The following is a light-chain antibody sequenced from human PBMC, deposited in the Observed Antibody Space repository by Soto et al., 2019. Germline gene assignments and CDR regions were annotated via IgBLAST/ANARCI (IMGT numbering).Light chain of an antibody. CDR1: QCIRND. CDR2: AAS. Sequence: AIQMTQSPSSLSASEGDRVTITCRASQCIRNDLAWYQQKPGKAPKLLIYAASSLQSGVPSRFSGSGSGTDFTLTISSLQPEDFATYYCLQDYIYPYTFGQGTKLEIK. J-gene: IGKJ2*01. V-gene: IGKV1-6*01. CDR3: LQDYIYPYT.